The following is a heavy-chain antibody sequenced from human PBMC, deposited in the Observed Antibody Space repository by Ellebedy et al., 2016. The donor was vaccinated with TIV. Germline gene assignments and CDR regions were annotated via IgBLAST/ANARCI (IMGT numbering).Heavy chain of an antibody. J-gene: IGHJ4*02. D-gene: IGHD5-12*01. Sequence: ASVKVSCXASGYTFTSYGISWVRQAPGQGLEWMGWISAYNGNTNYAQKLQGRVTMTTDTSTSTAYMELRSLRSDDTAVYYCARGPPFSVDIVATPFDYWGQGTLVTVSS. CDR1: GYTFTSYG. CDR3: ARGPPFSVDIVATPFDY. CDR2: ISAYNGNT. V-gene: IGHV1-18*04.